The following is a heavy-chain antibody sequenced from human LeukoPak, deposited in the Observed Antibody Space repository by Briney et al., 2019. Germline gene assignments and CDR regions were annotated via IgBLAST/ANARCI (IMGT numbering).Heavy chain of an antibody. D-gene: IGHD1-26*01. Sequence: PSETLSLTCAASGESLSKYYWTWIRQSPGKGLEWIGDINHRGSTNHNPSLKSRVTLSVDTSKHQFSLKLTSVTAADAAVYYCASSVGSTDYWGQGTLVTVSS. CDR1: GESLSKYY. J-gene: IGHJ4*02. CDR2: INHRGST. CDR3: ASSVGSTDY. V-gene: IGHV4-34*01.